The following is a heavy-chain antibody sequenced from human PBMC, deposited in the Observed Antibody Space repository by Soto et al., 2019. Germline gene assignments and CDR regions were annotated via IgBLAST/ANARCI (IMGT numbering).Heavy chain of an antibody. V-gene: IGHV3-7*01. J-gene: IGHJ3*02. CDR1: GFTFSRYW. CDR2: IKQDGTEK. D-gene: IGHD5-18*01. CDR3: ARGDTPMITGMDSFDI. Sequence: GGSLRLSCAASGFTFSRYWMNWVRQAPGKGLEWVANIKQDGTEKDYVDSVKGRFTISRDNARNSLYLQMDSLRAEDTAVYFCARGDTPMITGMDSFDIWGQGTMVTVSS.